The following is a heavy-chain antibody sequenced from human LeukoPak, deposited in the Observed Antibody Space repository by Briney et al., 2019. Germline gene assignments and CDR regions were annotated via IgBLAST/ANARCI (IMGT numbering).Heavy chain of an antibody. CDR2: IKQDGSEK. V-gene: IGHV3-7*01. CDR3: AREVGRSSGWFDY. D-gene: IGHD6-19*01. CDR1: GFTFSSYW. J-gene: IGHJ4*02. Sequence: GGSLRLSCAASGFTFSSYWMSWVRQAPGKGLEWEANIKQDGSEKYYVDSVKGRFTISRDNAKNSLYLQMNSLRAEDTAVYYCAREVGRSSGWFDYWGQGTLVTVSS.